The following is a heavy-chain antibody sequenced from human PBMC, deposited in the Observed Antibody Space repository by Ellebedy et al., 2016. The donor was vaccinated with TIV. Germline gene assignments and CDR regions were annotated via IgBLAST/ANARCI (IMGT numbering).Heavy chain of an antibody. CDR3: ARGTKTTYCSGGSCHGMGYYGMDV. CDR1: GGSISSGDYY. D-gene: IGHD2-15*01. J-gene: IGHJ6*02. CDR2: IYYSGST. V-gene: IGHV4-30-4*01. Sequence: SETLSLTCTVSGGSISSGDYYWSWIRQPPGKGLEWIGYIYYSGSTYYNPSLKSRVTISVDTSKNQFSLKLSSVTAADTAVYYCARGTKTTYCSGGSCHGMGYYGMDVWGQGTTVTVSS.